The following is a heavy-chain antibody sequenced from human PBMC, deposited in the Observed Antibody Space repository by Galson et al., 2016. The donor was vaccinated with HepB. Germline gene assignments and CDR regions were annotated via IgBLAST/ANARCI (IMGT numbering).Heavy chain of an antibody. CDR1: GFTFSGYG. V-gene: IGHV3-33*01. CDR2: IWYDGSNK. J-gene: IGHJ4*02. Sequence: SLRLSCAASGFTFSGYGMYWVRQAPGKGLEWVAVIWYDGSNKYYADSVKGRFTISRDNSRNTLYLQMNSLRVEDTAVYYCARDTFGDYSLHYFDDWGQGTLVSVSS. D-gene: IGHD4-17*01. CDR3: ARDTFGDYSLHYFDD.